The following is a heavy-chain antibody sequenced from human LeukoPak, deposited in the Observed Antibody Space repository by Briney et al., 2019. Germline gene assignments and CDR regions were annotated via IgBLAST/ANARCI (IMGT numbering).Heavy chain of an antibody. V-gene: IGHV4-39*01. CDR2: IYYSGST. CDR1: GGSISSSSYY. J-gene: IGHJ3*02. D-gene: IGHD5-18*01. Sequence: SETLSLTCTVSGGSISSSSYYWGWIRQPPGKGLEWIGSIYYSGSTYYNPSLKSRVTISVDTSKNQVSLKLSSVTAADTAVYYCARRASVDTAMVYAGTFDIWGQGTMVTVSS. CDR3: ARRASVDTAMVYAGTFDI.